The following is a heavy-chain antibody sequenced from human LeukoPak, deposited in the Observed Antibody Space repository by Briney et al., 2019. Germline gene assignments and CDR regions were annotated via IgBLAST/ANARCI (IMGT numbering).Heavy chain of an antibody. V-gene: IGHV5-51*01. Sequence: GESVKISCKGSGYSFTNYWIGWVRQMPGKGLEWVGIIYPDDFDTRYSPSFQGHVSISVDKSISTAYLQWSGLRASDTGMYYCLRGEEERPRLRYNDWFSAHWGQGTLVTVSA. CDR2: IYPDDFDT. CDR3: LRGEEERPRLRYNDWFSAH. D-gene: IGHD3-9*01. CDR1: GYSFTNYW. J-gene: IGHJ4*02.